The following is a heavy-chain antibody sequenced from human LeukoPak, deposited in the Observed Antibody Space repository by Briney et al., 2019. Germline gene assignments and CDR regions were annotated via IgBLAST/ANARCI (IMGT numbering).Heavy chain of an antibody. J-gene: IGHJ5*02. Sequence: ASVKVSCKASGYTFTGYYMHWGRQAPGQGLEWRGWINPNTGDATYAQKFQGRVTMTRDTSISRAYMELSRLRSDDTAVYYCARRALFGDSGYDYNWFDPWGQGTLVTVSS. V-gene: IGHV1-2*02. D-gene: IGHD5-12*01. CDR2: INPNTGDA. CDR3: ARRALFGDSGYDYNWFDP. CDR1: GYTFTGYY.